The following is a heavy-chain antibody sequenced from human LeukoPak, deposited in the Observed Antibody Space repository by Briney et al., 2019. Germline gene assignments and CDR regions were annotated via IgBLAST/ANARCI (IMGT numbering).Heavy chain of an antibody. D-gene: IGHD3-3*01. CDR3: ARTITIFGVAAPGY. CDR2: INPNSGGT. V-gene: IGHV1-2*02. Sequence: GASVKVSCKASGYTFTSYDINWVRQAPGQGLEWMGWINPNSGGTNYAQKFQGRVTMTRDTSISTAYMELSRLRSDDTAVYYCARTITIFGVAAPGYWGQGTLVTVSS. CDR1: GYTFTSYD. J-gene: IGHJ4*02.